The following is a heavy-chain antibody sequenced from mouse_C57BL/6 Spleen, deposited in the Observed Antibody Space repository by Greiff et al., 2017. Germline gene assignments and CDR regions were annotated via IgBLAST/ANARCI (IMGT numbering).Heavy chain of an antibody. Sequence: QVQLQQPGAELVKPGASVKLSCKASGYTFTSYWMHWVKQRPGRGLEWIGRIDPNSGGTKYNEKFRSKATLTVDKPSSTAYMQRSSLTSEDSAVYYCGSLWDGGGYFDYWGQGTTLTVSS. CDR1: GYTFTSYW. V-gene: IGHV1-72*01. CDR2: IDPNSGGT. D-gene: IGHD4-1*01. CDR3: GSLWDGGGYFDY. J-gene: IGHJ2*01.